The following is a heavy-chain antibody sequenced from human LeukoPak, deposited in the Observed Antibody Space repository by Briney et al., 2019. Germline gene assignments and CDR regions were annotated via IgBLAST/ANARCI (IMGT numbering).Heavy chain of an antibody. CDR3: ARVSSSWYQEWYFDL. Sequence: SETLSLTCTVSGVSISSSNSYWGWIRQPPGKGLEWIGRIDASGNTNYKPSLKSRVTMSVDTSKNQFSLKLNSVTAADTAVYYCARVSSSWYQEWYFDLWGRGTLVTVSS. CDR2: IDASGNT. D-gene: IGHD6-13*01. CDR1: GVSISSSNSY. J-gene: IGHJ2*01. V-gene: IGHV4-61*05.